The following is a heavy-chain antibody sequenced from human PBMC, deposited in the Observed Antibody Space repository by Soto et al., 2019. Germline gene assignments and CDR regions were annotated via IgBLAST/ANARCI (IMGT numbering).Heavy chain of an antibody. J-gene: IGHJ4*02. D-gene: IGHD3-10*01. Sequence: QVQLVQSGAEVRKPGASVKVSCKASGYSVTSYYIHWVRQAPGQGLEWMGIINPSGDTTTYAQSCESRVTVTRATSTNTVYIGLSSVRSDDSSVYCCASLGTWFGDPWRCQYFDFWGQGTLVTVSS. CDR2: INPSGDTT. CDR1: GYSVTSYY. CDR3: ASLGTWFGDPWRCQYFDF. V-gene: IGHV1-46*03.